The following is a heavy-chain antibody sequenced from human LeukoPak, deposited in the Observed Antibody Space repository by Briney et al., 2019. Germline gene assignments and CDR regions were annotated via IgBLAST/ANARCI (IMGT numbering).Heavy chain of an antibody. CDR1: GGSISSYY. CDR2: IYYSGST. V-gene: IGHV4-59*01. CDR3: ARGWYCSSTSCYPCYMDV. J-gene: IGHJ6*03. Sequence: SETLSLTCTVSGGSISSYYWSWIRQPPGKGLEWIGYIYYSGSTNYNPSLKSRVTISVDTSKKQFSLKLSSVTAADTAVYYCARGWYCSSTSCYPCYMDVWGKGTTVTVSS. D-gene: IGHD2-2*01.